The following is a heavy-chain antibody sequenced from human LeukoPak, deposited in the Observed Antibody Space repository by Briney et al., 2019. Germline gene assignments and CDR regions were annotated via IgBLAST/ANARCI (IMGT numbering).Heavy chain of an antibody. J-gene: IGHJ5*02. Sequence: ASVKVSCKASGYTFTSYDINWVRQAPGQGLEWMGGIIPIFGTANYAQKFQGRVTITADKSTSTAYMELSSLRSEDTAVYYCARAMVRGVNWFDPWGQGTLVTVSS. V-gene: IGHV1-69*06. CDR2: IIPIFGTA. CDR1: GYTFTSYD. CDR3: ARAMVRGVNWFDP. D-gene: IGHD3-10*01.